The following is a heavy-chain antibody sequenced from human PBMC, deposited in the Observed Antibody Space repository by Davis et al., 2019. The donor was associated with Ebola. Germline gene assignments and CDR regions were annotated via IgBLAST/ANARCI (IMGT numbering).Heavy chain of an antibody. D-gene: IGHD6-19*01. J-gene: IGHJ4*02. CDR1: GGSITGYY. Sequence: MPGGSLRLSCTVSGGSITGYYWSWIRQPPGKGLEWIGYIYSSGSTNYNPSLKSRVTILLDTSKNQFSLKLTSLTAADTAVYYCARDRLGAGVDLDYWGQGTRVTVSS. CDR3: ARDRLGAGVDLDY. CDR2: IYSSGST. V-gene: IGHV4-59*01.